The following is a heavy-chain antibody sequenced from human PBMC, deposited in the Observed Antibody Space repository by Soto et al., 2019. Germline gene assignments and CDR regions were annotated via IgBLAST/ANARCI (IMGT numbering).Heavy chain of an antibody. Sequence: ASVKVSCKASGGTFSSYALSWVRQAPGQGLEWMGGTVPIFGTANTAQKCQGRVTMTADESTSTAYMELSSLRSEDPAVYYCAREPNYYDRSVVDYWGQGTLVTVSS. J-gene: IGHJ4*02. CDR3: AREPNYYDRSVVDY. V-gene: IGHV1-69*13. CDR1: GGTFSSYA. CDR2: TVPIFGTA. D-gene: IGHD3-22*01.